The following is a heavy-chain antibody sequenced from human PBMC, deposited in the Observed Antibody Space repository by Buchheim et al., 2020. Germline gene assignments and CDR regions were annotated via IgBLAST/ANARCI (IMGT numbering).Heavy chain of an antibody. Sequence: QVQLVESGGGVVQPGRSLRLSCAASGFTFSSYGMHWVRQAPGKGLEWVAVIWYDGSNKYYADSVKGRFTISRDNSKNTLYLQMNSLRAEDTAVYYCARVPLRYCSSTSCIFDYWGQGTL. V-gene: IGHV3-33*01. CDR1: GFTFSSYG. D-gene: IGHD2-2*01. CDR3: ARVPLRYCSSTSCIFDY. J-gene: IGHJ4*02. CDR2: IWYDGSNK.